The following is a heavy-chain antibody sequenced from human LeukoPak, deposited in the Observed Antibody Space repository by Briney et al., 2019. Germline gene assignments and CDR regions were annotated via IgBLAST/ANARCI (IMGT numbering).Heavy chain of an antibody. CDR3: ARDSGSYRYFDY. Sequence: GGSLRLSCAASGFTFSSYSMTWVRRAPGKGLEWVSSISCSSAYIYYADSVKGRFTISRDNAKNSLHLQVNSLRAEDTAVYYCARDSGSYRYFDYWGQGTLVTISS. V-gene: IGHV3-21*01. J-gene: IGHJ4*02. CDR2: ISCSSAYI. D-gene: IGHD1-26*01. CDR1: GFTFSSYS.